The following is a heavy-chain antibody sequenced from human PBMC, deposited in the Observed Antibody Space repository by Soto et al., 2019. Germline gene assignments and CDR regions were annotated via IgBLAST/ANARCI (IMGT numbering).Heavy chain of an antibody. J-gene: IGHJ6*02. CDR2: ISGSGGST. D-gene: IGHD6-13*01. CDR1: GFTFSSYA. V-gene: IGHV3-23*01. Sequence: GGSLRLSCAASGFTFSSYAVSWVRQAPGKGLEWVSAISGSGGSTYYADSVKGRFTISRDNSKNTLYLQMNSLRAEDTAVYYCANLQQLAGYYYYGMDVWGQGTTVTVS. CDR3: ANLQQLAGYYYYGMDV.